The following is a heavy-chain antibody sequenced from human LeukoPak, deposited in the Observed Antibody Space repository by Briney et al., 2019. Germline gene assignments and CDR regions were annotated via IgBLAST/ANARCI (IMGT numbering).Heavy chain of an antibody. J-gene: IGHJ4*02. Sequence: GGSLRLSCAASGFSFSDYSMSWIRQAPGKGLEWVSYINDRGTSTYYADSVKGRFTISRDNSKNTLYLQMNSLRAEDTAVYYCAKDRMIVVAIYYFDYWGQGTLVTVSS. V-gene: IGHV3-23*01. D-gene: IGHD3-22*01. CDR1: GFSFSDYS. CDR2: INDRGTST. CDR3: AKDRMIVVAIYYFDY.